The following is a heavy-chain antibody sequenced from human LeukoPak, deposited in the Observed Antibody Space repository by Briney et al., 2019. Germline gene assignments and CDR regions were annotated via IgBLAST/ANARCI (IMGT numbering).Heavy chain of an antibody. D-gene: IGHD2-15*01. CDR2: IKQDGSEK. CDR3: ARVGGGYRYYYMDV. J-gene: IGHJ6*03. V-gene: IGHV3-7*01. CDR1: GFTFSSYW. Sequence: GGSLRLSCAASGFTFSSYWMSWVRQAPGKGLEWVANIKQDGSEKYYVDSVKGRFTISRDNAKNSLYLQMNSLRAEDTAVYYCARVGGGYRYYYMDVWGKGTTVTVSS.